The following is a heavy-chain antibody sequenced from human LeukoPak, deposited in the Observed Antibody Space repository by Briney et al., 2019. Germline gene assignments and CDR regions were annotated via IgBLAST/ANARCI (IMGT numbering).Heavy chain of an antibody. J-gene: IGHJ4*02. CDR1: GYTLTELS. D-gene: IGHD5-12*01. CDR3: ATDFSGYDFGGESN. Sequence: GASVKVSCKVSGYTLTELSMHWVRQAPGKGLEWMGGFDPEDGETIYAQKFQGRVTMTEDTSTDTAYMELSSLRSEDTAVYYCATDFSGYDFGGESNWGQGTLVTVSS. V-gene: IGHV1-24*01. CDR2: FDPEDGET.